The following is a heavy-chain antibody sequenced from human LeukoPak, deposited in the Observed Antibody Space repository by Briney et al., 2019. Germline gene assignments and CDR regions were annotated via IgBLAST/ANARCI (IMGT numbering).Heavy chain of an antibody. D-gene: IGHD6-13*01. CDR2: INAGNGNT. CDR3: ARAYSSSWFDY. CDR1: GYTFTDYF. J-gene: IGHJ4*02. Sequence: ASVKVSCKASGYTFTDYFMNWMRQAPGQRLEWMGWINAGNGNTKYSQKLQGRVTITRDMSTSTVYMELSSLRSEDTAVYYCARAYSSSWFDYWGQGTLVTVSS. V-gene: IGHV1/OR15-3*02.